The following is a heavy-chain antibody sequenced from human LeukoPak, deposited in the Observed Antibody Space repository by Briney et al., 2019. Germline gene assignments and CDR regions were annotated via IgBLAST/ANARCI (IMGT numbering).Heavy chain of an antibody. V-gene: IGHV4-59*01. J-gene: IGHJ6*03. D-gene: IGHD3-22*01. CDR2: IYYSGST. CDR1: GGSISSYY. CDR3: ERVGYDSSGYYYMDV. Sequence: ASETLSLTCTVSGGSISSYYWSWIRQPPGKGLEWIGYIYYSGSTNYNPSLKSRVTILVDTSKNQFSLKLSSVTAADTAVYYCERVGYDSSGYYYMDVWGKGTTVTVSS.